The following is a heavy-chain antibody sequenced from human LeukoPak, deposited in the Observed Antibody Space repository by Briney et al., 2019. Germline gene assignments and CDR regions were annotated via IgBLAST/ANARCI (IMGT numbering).Heavy chain of an antibody. CDR3: ARDLYGGHYYGMDV. V-gene: IGHV3-7*01. D-gene: IGHD4-23*01. CDR1: GFTFSNYW. J-gene: IGHJ6*02. CDR2: IKQDGSEK. Sequence: PGGSLRLSCAASGFTFSNYWMSWARQAPGKGLEWVANIKQDGSEKYYVDSVKGRFTISRDNAKNSLYLQMNSLRAEDTAVYYCARDLYGGHYYGMDVWGQGTTVTVSS.